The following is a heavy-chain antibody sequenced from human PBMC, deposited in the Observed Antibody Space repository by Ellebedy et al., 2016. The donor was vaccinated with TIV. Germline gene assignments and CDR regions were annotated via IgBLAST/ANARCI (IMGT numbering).Heavy chain of an antibody. CDR1: GGSITSSSYY. CDR2: IHYSGST. V-gene: IGHV4-39*01. CDR3: ARPATVVTPTGYFDL. Sequence: MPSETLSLTCTVSGGSITSSSYYWGWIRQPPGKGLEWIGTIHYSGSTYYNSPLESRVTISVHTSQKQFSLKLTSVTAADTAVYYCARPATVVTPTGYFDLWGRGTLVTVSS. J-gene: IGHJ2*01. D-gene: IGHD4-23*01.